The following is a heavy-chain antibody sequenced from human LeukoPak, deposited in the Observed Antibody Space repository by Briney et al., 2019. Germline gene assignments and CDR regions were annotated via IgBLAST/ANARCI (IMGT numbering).Heavy chain of an antibody. Sequence: PSQTLSLTCTVSGGSISGGSYYWSWIRQPAGKGLEWIGRIYTSGSTKYNPSLKSRVTISVDTSKNQFSLKLSSVTAADTAVYYCARDSGGVTTNFDYWGQGTLVTVSS. CDR2: IYTSGST. CDR1: GGSISGGSYY. V-gene: IGHV4-61*02. J-gene: IGHJ4*02. CDR3: ARDSGGVTTNFDY. D-gene: IGHD3-16*01.